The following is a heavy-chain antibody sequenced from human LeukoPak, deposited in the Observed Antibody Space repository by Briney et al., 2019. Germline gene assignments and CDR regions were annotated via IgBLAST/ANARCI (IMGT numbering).Heavy chain of an antibody. V-gene: IGHV4-39*02. CDR1: GGSISYSSYY. Sequence: PSETLSLTCTVSGGSISYSSYYWGWIRQPPGKGLEWIGSIYYTGSSYYNPSLKSRVTISVDTSKNQFSLKLRSVTAADTAVYYCARDCSGGSCYSGPFEYWGQGTLVTVSS. CDR3: ARDCSGGSCYSGPFEY. J-gene: IGHJ4*02. D-gene: IGHD2-15*01. CDR2: IYYTGSS.